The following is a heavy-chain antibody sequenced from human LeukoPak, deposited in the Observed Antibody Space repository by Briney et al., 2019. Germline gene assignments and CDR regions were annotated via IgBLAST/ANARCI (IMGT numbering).Heavy chain of an antibody. V-gene: IGHV3-23*01. CDR1: GFTFSSYA. J-gene: IGHJ2*01. D-gene: IGHD3/OR15-3a*01. Sequence: GGSLRLSCAASGFTFSSYAMSWVRQAPGKGLDWVSGISGSGGSTYYADSVKGRFTISRDNSKNTLYLQMSSLRAEDTAVYYCAKDWTGTKPFDLWGRGTLVTVSS. CDR2: ISGSGGST. CDR3: AKDWTGTKPFDL.